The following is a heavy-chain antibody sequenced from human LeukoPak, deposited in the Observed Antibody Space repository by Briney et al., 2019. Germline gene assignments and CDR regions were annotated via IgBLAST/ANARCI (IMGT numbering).Heavy chain of an antibody. D-gene: IGHD2-2*01. J-gene: IGHJ4*02. CDR1: GFTFSSYS. CDR3: ARDTKYAFDN. Sequence: GGSLRLSCAASGFTFSSYSMNWVRQAPGKGLEWISYIGISSGNTKYADSVKGRFTIPGDKAKNSLYLQMNSLRVEDTAVYYCARDTKYAFDNWGQGTLVTVSS. V-gene: IGHV3-48*01. CDR2: IGISSGNT.